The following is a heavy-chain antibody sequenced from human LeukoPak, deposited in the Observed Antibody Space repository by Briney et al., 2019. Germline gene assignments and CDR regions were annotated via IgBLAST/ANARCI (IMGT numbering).Heavy chain of an antibody. V-gene: IGHV3-21*01. Sequence: GGSLRLSCAASGFTFSSYSMNWVRQAPGKGLEWVSSISSSSSYIYYADSVKGRFTISRDNAKNSLYLQMNSLRAEDTAVYYCARDEGGHDYCSSTSCYDYFDSWGKGPLFTVSS. CDR2: ISSSSSYI. D-gene: IGHD2-2*01. J-gene: IGHJ4*02. CDR3: ARDEGGHDYCSSTSCYDYFDS. CDR1: GFTFSSYS.